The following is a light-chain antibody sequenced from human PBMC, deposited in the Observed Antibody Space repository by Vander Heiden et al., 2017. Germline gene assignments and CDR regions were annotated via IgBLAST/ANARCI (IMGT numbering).Light chain of an antibody. CDR3: QVLETGSDHLYV. CDR1: NIGTKS. CDR2: DDS. Sequence: SYVLTQPPSLSVASGQTARITCGGNNIGTKSVHWYQQKPGQAPVLVFFDDSDRPSGIPERFSGSNSGNTATLTISRVEAGDEADYYCQVLETGSDHLYVFGTGTKVTVL. V-gene: IGLV3-21*02. J-gene: IGLJ1*01.